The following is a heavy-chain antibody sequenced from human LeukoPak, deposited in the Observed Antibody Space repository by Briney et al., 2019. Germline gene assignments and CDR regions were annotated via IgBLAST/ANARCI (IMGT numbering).Heavy chain of an antibody. CDR1: GFTFSSYA. CDR2: ISGSGGST. V-gene: IGHV3-23*01. D-gene: IGHD6-13*01. CDR3: AACEQLVRVFDY. Sequence: PGGSLRLSCAASGFTFSSYAMSWVRQAPGKGLEWVSAISGSGGSTYYADSVKGRFTISRDNSKNTLYLQMNSLRAEDTAVYYCAACEQLVRVFDYWGQGTLVTVSS. J-gene: IGHJ4*02.